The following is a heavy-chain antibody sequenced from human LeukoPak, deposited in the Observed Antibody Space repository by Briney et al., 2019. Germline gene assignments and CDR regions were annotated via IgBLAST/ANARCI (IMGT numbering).Heavy chain of an antibody. CDR1: GGSISSSSYY. J-gene: IGHJ2*01. D-gene: IGHD6-19*01. Sequence: SETLSLTCTVSGGSISSSSYYWGWIRQPPGKGLEWIGSIYYSGSTYYNPSLKSRVTISVDTSKNQFSLKLSSVTAADTAVYYCARSGGWYNFGGWYFDLWGRGTLVTVSS. CDR2: IYYSGST. CDR3: ARSGGWYNFGGWYFDL. V-gene: IGHV4-39*07.